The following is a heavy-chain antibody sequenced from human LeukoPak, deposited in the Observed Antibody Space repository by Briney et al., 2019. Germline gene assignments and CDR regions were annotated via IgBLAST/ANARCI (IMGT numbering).Heavy chain of an antibody. J-gene: IGHJ5*02. D-gene: IGHD2-8*01. Sequence: SENLSLTCAVYGGSFSGYYWSWIRQPPGKGLEWIGEINHSGSTNYNPSLKSRVTISVDTSKNQFSLKLSSVTAADTAVYYCARGKMVNPFDPWGQGTLVTVSS. CDR1: GGSFSGYY. CDR2: INHSGST. V-gene: IGHV4-34*01. CDR3: ARGKMVNPFDP.